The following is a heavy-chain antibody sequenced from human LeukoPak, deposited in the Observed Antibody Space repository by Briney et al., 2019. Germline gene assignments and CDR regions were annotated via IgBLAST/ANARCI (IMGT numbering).Heavy chain of an antibody. CDR1: GYTFTSYA. J-gene: IGHJ5*02. V-gene: IGHV1-3*01. CDR3: ARAYSSGRGGWFDP. CDR2: INAGNGNT. D-gene: IGHD6-19*01. Sequence: ASVTVSCKASGYTFTSYAMHWVRQAPGQRLEWMGWINAGNGNTKYSQKFQGRVTITRDTSASTAYMELSSLRSEDTAVYYCARAYSSGRGGWFDPWGQGTLVTVSS.